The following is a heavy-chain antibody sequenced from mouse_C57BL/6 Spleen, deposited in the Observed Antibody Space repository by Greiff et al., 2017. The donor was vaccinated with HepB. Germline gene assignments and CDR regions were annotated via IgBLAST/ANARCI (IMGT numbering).Heavy chain of an antibody. D-gene: IGHD1-1*01. V-gene: IGHV1-53*01. CDR1: GYTFTSYW. J-gene: IGHJ1*03. CDR3: AIHYYGSSHWYFDV. CDR2: INPSNGGT. Sequence: QVQLQQPGTELVKPGASVKLSCKASGYTFTSYWMHWVKQRPGQGLEWIGNINPSNGGTNYNEKFKSKATLTVDKSSSTAYMQLSSLTSEDYAVYYCAIHYYGSSHWYFDVWGTGTTVTVSS.